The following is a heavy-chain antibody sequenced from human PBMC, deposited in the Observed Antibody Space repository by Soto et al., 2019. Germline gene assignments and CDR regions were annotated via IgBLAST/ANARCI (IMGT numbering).Heavy chain of an antibody. CDR2: IYLSGNT. J-gene: IGHJ4*02. V-gene: IGHV4-4*07. Sequence: PSETLSLTCTVSGGSISSHYWSWIRQPAGKGLEWIGRIYLSGNTKINPSLKNRVTMSVDASKNQFSLNLKSVTAADTAVYYCAKELKPYNSGWYFALSGGQGTLVTV. CDR3: AKELKPYNSGWYFALS. D-gene: IGHD6-19*01. CDR1: GGSISSHY.